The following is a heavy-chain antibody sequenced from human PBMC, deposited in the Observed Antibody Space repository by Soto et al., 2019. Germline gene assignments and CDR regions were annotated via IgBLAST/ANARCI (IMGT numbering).Heavy chain of an antibody. D-gene: IGHD6-13*01. V-gene: IGHV3-30*18. Sequence: GGSLRLSCAASGFTFSSYGMHWVRQAPGKGLEWVAVISYDGSNKYYADSVKGRFTISRDNSKNTLYLQMNSLRAEDTAVYYCAKDLHGAAGTVSKSHWFDPWGQGTLVTVSS. J-gene: IGHJ5*02. CDR2: ISYDGSNK. CDR1: GFTFSSYG. CDR3: AKDLHGAAGTVSKSHWFDP.